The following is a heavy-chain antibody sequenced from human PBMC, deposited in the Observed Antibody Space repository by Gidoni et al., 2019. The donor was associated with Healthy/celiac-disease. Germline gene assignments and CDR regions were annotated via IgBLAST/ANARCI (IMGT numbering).Heavy chain of an antibody. Sequence: EVQLVESGGGLVQPGGSLSLSCAASGFTFSSYWMSWVRQAPGKGLEWVANIKQDGSEKYYVDSVKGRFTISRDNAKNSLYLQMNSLRAEDTAVYYCARDLMGPEYDFWSGYYNTVGYGMDVWGQGTTVTVSS. CDR3: ARDLMGPEYDFWSGYYNTVGYGMDV. J-gene: IGHJ6*02. CDR2: IKQDGSEK. V-gene: IGHV3-7*01. D-gene: IGHD3-3*01. CDR1: GFTFSSYW.